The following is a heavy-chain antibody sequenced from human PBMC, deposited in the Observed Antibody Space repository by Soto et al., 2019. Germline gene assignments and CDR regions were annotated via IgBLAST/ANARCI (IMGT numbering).Heavy chain of an antibody. D-gene: IGHD1-26*01. CDR2: LYYDGST. J-gene: IGHJ6*02. Sequence: SETLSLTCDVSGGTVRSEYYWTWSRQPAGEGVGWIGYLYYDGSTYYNPSLKSRVTISVDTSKNQFSLKLSSVTAADTAVYYCARSWDGSDVWGQGTTVTVSS. CDR1: GGTVRSEYY. CDR3: ARSWDGSDV. V-gene: IGHV4-59*02.